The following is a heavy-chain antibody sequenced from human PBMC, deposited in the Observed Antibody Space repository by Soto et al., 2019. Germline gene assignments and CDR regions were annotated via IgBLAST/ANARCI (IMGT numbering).Heavy chain of an antibody. CDR3: ARAFPPRLVGDAFDI. Sequence: QVQLQESGPGLVKPSQTLSLTCTVSGGSISSGDYYWSWIRQPPGKGLEWIGYIYYSGSTYYNPSLKSRVTISVDTSKNQFSLKLSSVTAADAAVYYCARAFPPRLVGDAFDIWGQGTMVTVSS. V-gene: IGHV4-30-4*01. CDR1: GGSISSGDYY. J-gene: IGHJ3*02. D-gene: IGHD2-8*02. CDR2: IYYSGST.